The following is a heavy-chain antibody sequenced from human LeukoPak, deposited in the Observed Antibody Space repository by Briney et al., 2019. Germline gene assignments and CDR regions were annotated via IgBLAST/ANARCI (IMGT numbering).Heavy chain of an antibody. Sequence: PGGSLRLSCAASGFTFSSYSMNWVRQAPGKGLEWVSAISGSGGSTYYADSVKGRFTISRDNSKNTLYLQMNSLRAEDTAVYYCAKKVWDYYDSSGYPDYFDYWGQGTLVTVSS. D-gene: IGHD3-22*01. V-gene: IGHV3-23*01. CDR2: ISGSGGST. CDR3: AKKVWDYYDSSGYPDYFDY. CDR1: GFTFSSYS. J-gene: IGHJ4*02.